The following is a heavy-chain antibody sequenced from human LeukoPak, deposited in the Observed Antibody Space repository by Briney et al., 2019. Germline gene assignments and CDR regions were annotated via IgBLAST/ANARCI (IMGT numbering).Heavy chain of an antibody. CDR2: INHSGST. D-gene: IGHD3-3*01. J-gene: IGHJ3*02. Sequence: SETLSLTCAAYGGSFSGYYWSWIRQPPGKGLEWIGEINHSGSTNYNPSLKSRVTISVDTSKNQFSLKLSSVTAADTAVYYCARGLDDFWSGYWGLDAFDIWGQGTMVTVSS. CDR3: ARGLDDFWSGYWGLDAFDI. CDR1: GGSFSGYY. V-gene: IGHV4-34*01.